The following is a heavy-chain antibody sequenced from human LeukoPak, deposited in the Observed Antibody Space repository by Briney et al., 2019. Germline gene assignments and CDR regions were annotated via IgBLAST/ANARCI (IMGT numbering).Heavy chain of an antibody. CDR3: AKLFYDSSGYYDAFDI. D-gene: IGHD3-22*01. V-gene: IGHV3-23*01. CDR1: GFTFSSYA. CDR2: ISGSGGST. Sequence: PGGSLRLSCAASGFTFSSYAMSWVRQAPGKGLEWVSGISGSGGSTYYADSVKGRFTISRDNSKNMLYLQMNSLRAEDTAVYYCAKLFYDSSGYYDAFDIWGRGTMVTVSS. J-gene: IGHJ3*02.